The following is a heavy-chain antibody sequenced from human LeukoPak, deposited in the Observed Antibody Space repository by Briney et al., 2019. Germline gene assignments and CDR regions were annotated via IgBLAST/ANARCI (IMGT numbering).Heavy chain of an antibody. CDR2: IYHSGST. V-gene: IGHV4-4*02. CDR1: GGSISSSYW. CDR3: ARDGGVAPHNWFDP. D-gene: IGHD2-8*02. Sequence: SETLSLTCAVSGGSISSSYWWSWVRPPPGKGLEWIGEIYHSGSTNYKPSLKSRVTISVDTSKNQFSLKLSSVTAADTAVYYCARDGGVAPHNWFDPWGQGTLVTVSS. J-gene: IGHJ5*02.